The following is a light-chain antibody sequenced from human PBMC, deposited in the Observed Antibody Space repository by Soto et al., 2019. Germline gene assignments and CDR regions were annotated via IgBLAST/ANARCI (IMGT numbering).Light chain of an antibody. CDR3: QQANSFPYT. J-gene: IGKJ2*01. V-gene: IGKV1-5*01. CDR2: DAS. Sequence: DIQMTQSPSTLSASVGDRVTITCRASQTIGSWLAWYQQKPGKAPELLIYDASTLEGGVPSRFSGSGSGTEFSLTITSLQPDDFATYYCQQANSFPYTFGQGTNLEIK. CDR1: QTIGSW.